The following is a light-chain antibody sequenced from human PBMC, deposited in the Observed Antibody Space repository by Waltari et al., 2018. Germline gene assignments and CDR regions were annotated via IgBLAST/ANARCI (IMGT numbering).Light chain of an antibody. CDR1: SSAVGGYIF. Sequence: QSALTQPASVSGSPGQSITIPCTGTSSAVGGYIFSSWYQVHPGKVPKLIIYEVNRRPSGVSNRFSGSKSGNTASLTISGLQAEDEADFYCSSYASSGTLVFGSGTKVTVL. CDR2: EVN. CDR3: SSYASSGTLV. J-gene: IGLJ1*01. V-gene: IGLV2-14*01.